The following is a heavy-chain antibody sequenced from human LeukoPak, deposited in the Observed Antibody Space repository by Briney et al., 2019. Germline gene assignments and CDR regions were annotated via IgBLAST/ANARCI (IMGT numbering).Heavy chain of an antibody. CDR3: ATETNGRHYDY. CDR1: GLTFSTSG. J-gene: IGHJ4*02. D-gene: IGHD1-14*01. CDR2: IGPTGSDR. V-gene: IGHV3-21*06. Sequence: SGGSLRLACTASGLTFSTSGFNWVRQAPGKGLEWVASIGPTGSDRYHADSIKGRFTISRDNANNFLYLQMNSLRAEDTAVYYCATETNGRHYDYWGQGTLLTVSS.